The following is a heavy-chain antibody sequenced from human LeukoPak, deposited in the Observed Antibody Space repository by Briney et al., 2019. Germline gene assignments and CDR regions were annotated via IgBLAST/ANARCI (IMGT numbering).Heavy chain of an antibody. CDR2: IYHSGST. Sequence: SGTLSLTCAVSGGSISSSNWWSWVRQPPGKGLEWIGEIYHSGSTNYNPSLKSRVTISVDKSKNQFSLKLISVTAADTAVYYCRSSSWYQTIDYWGQGTLVTVSS. CDR3: RSSSWYQTIDY. D-gene: IGHD6-13*01. CDR1: GGSISSSNW. V-gene: IGHV4-4*02. J-gene: IGHJ4*02.